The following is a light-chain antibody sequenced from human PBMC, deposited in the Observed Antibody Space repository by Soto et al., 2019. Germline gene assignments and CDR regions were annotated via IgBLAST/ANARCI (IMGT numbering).Light chain of an antibody. CDR1: QSVSSSY. V-gene: IGKV3-20*01. J-gene: IGKJ1*01. CDR3: QQYDTSPWT. Sequence: EIVLTQSPGTLSLPPGERATLSCRASQSVSSSYLAWYQQKPGQAPRLLIYGASNRATGIPDRFSGSGSGTDFTLTISRLEPEDFAVYYCQQYDTSPWTFGQGTKVEIK. CDR2: GAS.